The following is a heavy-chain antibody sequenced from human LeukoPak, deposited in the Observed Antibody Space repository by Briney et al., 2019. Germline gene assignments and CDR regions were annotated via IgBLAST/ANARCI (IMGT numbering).Heavy chain of an antibody. V-gene: IGHV3-48*03. CDR1: GFTFGTYE. CDR3: ARDMTTATTCYLQH. J-gene: IGHJ1*01. Sequence: PGGSLRLSCAASGFTFGTYEINWVRQAPGKGLEWVSYIDSSGSLIYYADSVKGRFTISRDNAKNSLCLQMNSLRAEDTAVYYCARDMTTATTCYLQHWGQGTLVTVSS. D-gene: IGHD4-17*01. CDR2: IDSSGSLI.